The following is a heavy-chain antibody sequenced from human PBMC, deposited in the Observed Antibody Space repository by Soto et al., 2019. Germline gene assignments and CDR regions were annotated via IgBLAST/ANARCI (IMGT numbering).Heavy chain of an antibody. CDR3: ARDRGSSSGWAYYYDGMDV. CDR1: GYTFTGYC. D-gene: IGHD6-19*01. V-gene: IGHV1-2*04. CDR2: INPNSGGT. J-gene: IGHJ6*02. Sequence: ASVKVSCKASGYTFTGYCMHWVRQAPGQGLEWMGWINPNSGGTNYAQKFQGWVTMTRDTSISTAYMELSRLRSDDTAVYYCARDRGSSSGWAYYYDGMDVWGQGTTVTVSS.